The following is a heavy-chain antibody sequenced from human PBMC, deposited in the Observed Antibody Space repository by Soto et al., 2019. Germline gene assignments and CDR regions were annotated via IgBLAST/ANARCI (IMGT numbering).Heavy chain of an antibody. V-gene: IGHV1-18*01. Sequence: GASVKVSCKASGYTFTSYGISWVRQAPGQGLEWMGWISAYNGNTNYAQKLQGRVTMTTDTSTSTAYMELRSLRSADTAVYYCARGTRIVPPASTEYFQHWGQGTLVTVSS. CDR2: ISAYNGNT. CDR1: GYTFTSYG. D-gene: IGHD1-26*01. CDR3: ARGTRIVPPASTEYFQH. J-gene: IGHJ1*01.